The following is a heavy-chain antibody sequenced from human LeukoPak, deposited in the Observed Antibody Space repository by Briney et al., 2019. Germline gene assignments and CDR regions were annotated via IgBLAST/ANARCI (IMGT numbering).Heavy chain of an antibody. V-gene: IGHV4-59*08. D-gene: IGHD3-9*01. CDR1: GGSISSYY. CDR2: IYYSGST. J-gene: IGHJ4*02. CDR3: ARLGSGRRLTGYSNV. Sequence: SETLSLTYTVSGGSISSYYWSWIRQPPGKGLEWIGYIYYSGSTNYNPSLKSRVTISVDTSKNQFSLKLSSVTAADTAVYYCARLGSGRRLTGYSNVWGQGTLVTVSS.